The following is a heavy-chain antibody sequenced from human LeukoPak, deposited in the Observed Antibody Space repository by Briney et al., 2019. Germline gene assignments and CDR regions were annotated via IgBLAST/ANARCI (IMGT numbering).Heavy chain of an antibody. D-gene: IGHD3-9*01. CDR2: IVGSGGST. V-gene: IGHV3-23*01. Sequence: GASLRLSCAASGFTSSHYALSWVRQAPGRGLAWVSAIVGSGGSTYYADSVKGRFSISRDNSNNTLFLQMNRLRVEDTALYYYSKWGEYDVLTGYYDSDFWGQGTLVTVSS. CDR1: GFTSSHYA. CDR3: SKWGEYDVLTGYYDSDF. J-gene: IGHJ4*02.